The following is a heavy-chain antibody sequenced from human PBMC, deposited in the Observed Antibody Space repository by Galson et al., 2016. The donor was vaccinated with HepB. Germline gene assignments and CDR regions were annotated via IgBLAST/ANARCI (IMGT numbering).Heavy chain of an antibody. CDR2: IYFSGST. J-gene: IGHJ4*02. V-gene: IGHV4-61*08. Sequence: SETLSLTCTISGDSISSGGYYWSWIRQLPGKGLEWIGYIYFSGSTYYNPSLKSRGSIRMDSSKSQFSLTLTSVTAADTAVYYCVTGWGWQPDYWGQGIQVTVSS. CDR3: VTGWGWQPDY. CDR1: GDSISSGGYY. D-gene: IGHD6-19*01.